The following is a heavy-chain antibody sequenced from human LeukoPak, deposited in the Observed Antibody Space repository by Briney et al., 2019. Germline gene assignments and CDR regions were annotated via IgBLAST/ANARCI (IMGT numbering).Heavy chain of an antibody. D-gene: IGHD1-26*01. V-gene: IGHV4-59*01. J-gene: IGHJ2*01. Sequence: SETLSLACTMSGGSFTSYYWSWIRQPPGKGLEWIGSIYYSGSNSGSTNYHPSLKSRVTISLDTSKNLYSLKLRSVTAADTAVYYCARRAIVDWYFDLWGRGTLVTVSS. CDR2: IYYSGSNSGST. CDR1: GGSFTSYY. CDR3: ARRAIVDWYFDL.